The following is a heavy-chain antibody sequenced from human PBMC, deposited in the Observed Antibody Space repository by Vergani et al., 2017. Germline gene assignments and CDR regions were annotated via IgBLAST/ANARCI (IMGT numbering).Heavy chain of an antibody. CDR3: AKFPLNITTPEGCDF. CDR2: ISYDGDTT. CDR1: GFRFSDYG. Sequence: VQLVESGGGVVQPGRSLRLSCAVSGFRFSDYGMHWVRQAPGRGLEWVALISYDGDTTYYEDSVKGRFTISRDNSKYTLFLQMHSLRVEDTDLYYCAKFPLNITTPEGCDFWGQESLVTVSS. V-gene: IGHV3-30*18. J-gene: IGHJ4*02. D-gene: IGHD1-1*01.